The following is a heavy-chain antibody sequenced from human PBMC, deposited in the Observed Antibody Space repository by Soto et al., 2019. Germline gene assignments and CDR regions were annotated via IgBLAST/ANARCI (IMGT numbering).Heavy chain of an antibody. CDR1: GFTFSSYA. CDR2: ISGSGGNT. V-gene: IGHV3-23*01. Sequence: EVQLLESGGGLVQPGKSLRLSCAASGFTFSSYAMDWVRQAPGKGLEWVSIISGSGGNTNYADSVKGRFTISRDNSKSTVFLQMNSLRAEDTAVYYCATESFDHWGQGTLVTVSS. J-gene: IGHJ4*02. CDR3: ATESFDH.